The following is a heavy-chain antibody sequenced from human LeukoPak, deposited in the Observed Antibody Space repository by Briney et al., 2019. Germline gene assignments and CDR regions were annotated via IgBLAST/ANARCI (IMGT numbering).Heavy chain of an antibody. CDR2: INHSGST. CDR1: GGSFSGYY. J-gene: IGHJ5*02. V-gene: IGHV4-34*01. D-gene: IGHD3-10*01. CDR3: ARGGYYGSGNDFRFDP. Sequence: SETLSLTCAVYGGSFSGYYWSWIRQPPGRGLEWIGEINHSGSTNYNPSLKSRVTISVDTSKNQFSLKLSSVTAADTAVYYCARGGYYGSGNDFRFDPWGQGTLVTVSS.